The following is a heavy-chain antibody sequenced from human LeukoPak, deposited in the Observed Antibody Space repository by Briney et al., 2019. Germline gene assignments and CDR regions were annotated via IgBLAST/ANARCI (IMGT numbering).Heavy chain of an antibody. CDR2: ISYDGSNK. Sequence: PGGSLRLSCAASGFTFSSYAMHWVRQAPGKGLEWVAVISYDGSNKYYADSVKGRFTISRDNSKNTLYLQMNSLRAEDTAVYYCATSWELPFQYYFDYWGQGTLVTVSS. D-gene: IGHD1-26*01. V-gene: IGHV3-30*04. J-gene: IGHJ4*02. CDR1: GFTFSSYA. CDR3: ATSWELPFQYYFDY.